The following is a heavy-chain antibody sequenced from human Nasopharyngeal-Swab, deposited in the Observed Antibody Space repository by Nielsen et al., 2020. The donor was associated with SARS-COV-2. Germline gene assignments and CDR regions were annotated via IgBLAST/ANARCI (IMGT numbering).Heavy chain of an antibody. D-gene: IGHD4-17*01. CDR1: GFTFSSYG. J-gene: IGHJ2*01. CDR3: ARQTGYGDYDWYFDL. V-gene: IGHV3-30*03. Sequence: GESLKISCAASGFTFSSYGMHWVRQAPGKGLEWVAVISYDGSNKYYADSVKGRFTISRDNSKNTLYRQMNSLRAEDTAVYYCARQTGYGDYDWYFDLWGRGTLVTVSS. CDR2: ISYDGSNK.